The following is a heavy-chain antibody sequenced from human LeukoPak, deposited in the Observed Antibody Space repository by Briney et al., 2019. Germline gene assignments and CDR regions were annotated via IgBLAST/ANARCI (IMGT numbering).Heavy chain of an antibody. CDR2: IKQDGSEK. J-gene: IGHJ4*02. CDR1: GFTFSSYW. V-gene: IGHV3-7*01. D-gene: IGHD6-19*01. CDR3: YYGYSSGRYYFDY. Sequence: QTGGSLRLSCAASGFTFSSYWMSWVRQAPGKGLEWVANIKQDGSEKYYVDSVKGRFTISRDNAKNSLYLQMNSLRAEDTAVYYCYYGYSSGRYYFDYWGQGTLVTVSS.